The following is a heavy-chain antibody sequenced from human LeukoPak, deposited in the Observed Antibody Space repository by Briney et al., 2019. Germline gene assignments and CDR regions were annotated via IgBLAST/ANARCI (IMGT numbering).Heavy chain of an antibody. J-gene: IGHJ4*02. Sequence: GGSLRLSCAASGFTFSSYSMNWVRQAPGKGLEWVSSISSSSSYIYYADSVKGRFTISRDNAKNSLYLQMNSLRAEDTAVCYCARPYHVVGATLFDYWGQGTLVTVSS. D-gene: IGHD1-26*01. CDR1: GFTFSSYS. CDR3: ARPYHVVGATLFDY. V-gene: IGHV3-21*01. CDR2: ISSSSSYI.